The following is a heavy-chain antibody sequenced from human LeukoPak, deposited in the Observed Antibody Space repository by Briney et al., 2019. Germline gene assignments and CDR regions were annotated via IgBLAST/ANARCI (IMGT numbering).Heavy chain of an antibody. J-gene: IGHJ6*03. CDR1: GFTFSSYG. D-gene: IGHD2-2*01. Sequence: GGSLRLSCAASGFTFSSYGMHWVRQAPGKGLEWVAFIRYDGSNKYYADSVKGRFTISRDNSKNTLYLQMNSLRAEDTAVYYCARHRKSSYYYYMDVWGKGTTVTVSS. V-gene: IGHV3-30*02. CDR2: IRYDGSNK. CDR3: ARHRKSSYYYYMDV.